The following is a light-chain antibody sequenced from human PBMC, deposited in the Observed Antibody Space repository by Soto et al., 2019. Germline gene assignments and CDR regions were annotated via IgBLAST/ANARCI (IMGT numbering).Light chain of an antibody. CDR2: EVF. CDR3: KSYAGSNTYV. Sequence: QSALTQPPSASGSPGQSVTISCTGTKSDIGVYDFVSWYQHLPGKAPRLIIYEVFPRPSGVPDRFSGSKSGNTASLTVSGLQAADEADYFCKSYAGSNTYVFGSGTKVTVL. CDR1: KSDIGVYDF. V-gene: IGLV2-8*01. J-gene: IGLJ1*01.